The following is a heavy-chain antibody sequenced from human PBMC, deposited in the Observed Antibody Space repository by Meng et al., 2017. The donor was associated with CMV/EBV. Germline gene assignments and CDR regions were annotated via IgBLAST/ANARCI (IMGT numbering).Heavy chain of an antibody. CDR1: GGSISSYY. CDR2: IYTSGST. CDR3: ARSMVVAGDWFDP. Sequence: LQDSGPVLVKPSEPRSLTCAGSGGSISSYYWSWIRQPAGKGLEWIGRIYTSGSTNSNPSLKSRVTMSVDTSKNQFSLKLSSVTAADTAVYYCARSMVVAGDWFDPWGQGTLVTVSS. V-gene: IGHV4-4*07. J-gene: IGHJ5*02. D-gene: IGHD2-15*01.